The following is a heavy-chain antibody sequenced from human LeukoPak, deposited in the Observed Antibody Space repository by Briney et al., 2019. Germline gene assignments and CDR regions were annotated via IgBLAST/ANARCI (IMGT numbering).Heavy chain of an antibody. CDR2: IDGYGTTI. Sequence: GGSLRLSCAASGFTFSRYWMHWVRQVPGKGLVWVSRIDGYGTTINYADSVKGRFTISRNNAGDTLFLQMNSLRAGDTGVYYCATDLSGRQDYWGQGTLVTVSS. J-gene: IGHJ4*02. D-gene: IGHD5-12*01. V-gene: IGHV3-74*01. CDR1: GFTFSRYW. CDR3: ATDLSGRQDY.